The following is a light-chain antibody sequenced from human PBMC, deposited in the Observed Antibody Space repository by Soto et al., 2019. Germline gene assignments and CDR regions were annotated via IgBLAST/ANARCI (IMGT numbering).Light chain of an antibody. CDR2: DVS. J-gene: IGKJ4*01. CDR3: QHYGDSPS. CDR1: QRVPTKY. V-gene: IGKV3-20*01. Sequence: IVLTQSPGTLSSSPGERATLSCRASQRVPTKYLAWFQQKPGQAPRLLMNDVSTRVTGFPDRFSGSGSETDFTLTISRLEPEDFAMYYCQHYGDSPSFGGGTKVDIK.